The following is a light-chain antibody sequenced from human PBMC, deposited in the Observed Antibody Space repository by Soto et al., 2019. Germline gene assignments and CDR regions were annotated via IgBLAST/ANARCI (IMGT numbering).Light chain of an antibody. J-gene: IGKJ1*01. Sequence: IVLTQSPATLSLSPGERAALSCRASQSVSTSLAWYQHKPGQAPRLIIYDASKRAPGIPARFSGSGSGTEFTLTISSPEPEDFAVYYCQVRDVWPTFGQGTKVDIK. CDR3: QVRDVWPT. CDR2: DAS. CDR1: QSVSTS. V-gene: IGKV3-11*01.